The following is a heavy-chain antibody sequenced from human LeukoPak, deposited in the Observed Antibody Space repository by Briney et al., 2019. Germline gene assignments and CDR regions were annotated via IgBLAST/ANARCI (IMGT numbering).Heavy chain of an antibody. Sequence: GGSLRLSCAASGFTFSGYGMHWVRQAPGKGLEWVGIIWHDGSNKYYADSVKGRFTISRDNSNNTMYLQMNSLRAEETAVYYCAKDKMYTSPSHYYYAMDVRGQATTVTVSS. V-gene: IGHV3-30*02. J-gene: IGHJ6*02. CDR3: AKDKMYTSPSHYYYAMDV. CDR2: IWHDGSNK. D-gene: IGHD5-24*01. CDR1: GFTFSGYG.